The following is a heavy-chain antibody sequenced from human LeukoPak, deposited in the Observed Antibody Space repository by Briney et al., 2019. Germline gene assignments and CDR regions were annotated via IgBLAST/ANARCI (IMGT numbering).Heavy chain of an antibody. CDR2: INHSGST. CDR3: AKDVGEDFWSGYYYYYYYMDV. D-gene: IGHD3-3*01. V-gene: IGHV4-34*01. CDR1: GGSFSGYY. Sequence: SETLSLTCAVYGGSFSGYYWSWIRQPPGKGLEWIGEINHSGSTNYNPSLKSRVTISVDTSKNQFSLKLSSVTAADTAVYYCAKDVGEDFWSGYYYYYYYMDVWGKGTTVTVSS. J-gene: IGHJ6*03.